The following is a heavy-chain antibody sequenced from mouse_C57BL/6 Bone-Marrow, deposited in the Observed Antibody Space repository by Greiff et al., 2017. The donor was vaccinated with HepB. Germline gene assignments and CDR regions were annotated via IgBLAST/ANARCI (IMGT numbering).Heavy chain of an antibody. V-gene: IGHV1-69*01. D-gene: IGHD2-4*01. CDR2: IDPSDSYT. J-gene: IGHJ3*01. CDR1: GYTFNSYW. Sequence: QVQLQQPGAELVMPGASVKLSCKASGYTFNSYWMHWVKQRPGQGLEWIGEIDPSDSYTNYNQKFKGKSTLTVDKSSSTAYMQLSSLTSEDSAVYYCARSAITRFAYWGQGTLVTVSA. CDR3: ARSAITRFAY.